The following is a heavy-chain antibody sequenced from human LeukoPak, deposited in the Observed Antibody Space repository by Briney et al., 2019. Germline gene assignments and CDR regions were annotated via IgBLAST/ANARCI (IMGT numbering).Heavy chain of an antibody. V-gene: IGHV4-38-2*01. D-gene: IGHD3-22*01. CDR2: IYHSGST. Sequence: PGGSLRLSCAASGFTFSDYYMTWIRLAPGKGLEWVGSIYHSGSTYYNPSLKSRVTISVDTSKNQFSLKLSSVTAADTAVYYCARVTYYYDSSGFNFPDAFDIWGQGTMVTVSS. CDR1: GFTFSDYY. CDR3: ARVTYYYDSSGFNFPDAFDI. J-gene: IGHJ3*02.